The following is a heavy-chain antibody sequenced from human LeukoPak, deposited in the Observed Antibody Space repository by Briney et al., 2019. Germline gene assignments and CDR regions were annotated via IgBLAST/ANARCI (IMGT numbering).Heavy chain of an antibody. CDR2: IYYSGST. D-gene: IGHD3-10*01. CDR3: AHYGSGRVFGY. J-gene: IGHJ4*02. CDR1: GGSISSYY. Sequence: SKTLSLTCTVSGGSISSYYWSWIRQPPGKGLEWIGYIYYSGSTNYNPSLKSRVTISVDTSKNQFSLKLSSLTAADTAVYYCAHYGSGRVFGYWGQGTLVTVSS. V-gene: IGHV4-59*01.